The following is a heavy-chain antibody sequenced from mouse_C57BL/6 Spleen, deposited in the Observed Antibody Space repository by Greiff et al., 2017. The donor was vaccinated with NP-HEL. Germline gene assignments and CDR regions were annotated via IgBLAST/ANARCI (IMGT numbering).Heavy chain of an antibody. Sequence: QVQLQQPGAELVKPGASVKLSCKASGYTFTSYWMQWVKQRPGQGLEWIGEIDPSDSYTNYNQKFKGKATLTVDTSSSTAYMQLSSLTSEDSAVYYCARRGSSGYAMDYWGQGTSVTVSS. D-gene: IGHD3-2*02. CDR3: ARRGSSGYAMDY. V-gene: IGHV1-50*01. J-gene: IGHJ4*01. CDR2: IDPSDSYT. CDR1: GYTFTSYW.